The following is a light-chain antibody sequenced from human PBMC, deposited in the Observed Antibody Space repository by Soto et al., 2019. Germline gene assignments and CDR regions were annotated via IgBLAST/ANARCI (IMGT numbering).Light chain of an antibody. CDR3: GTRDGSLTAYV. Sequence: QTVLTQPPSVSAAPGQKVTVSCSGSTSNIGNNYVSWYQQLPRTAPKLLIYGDNKRPSGIPDRFSGSKSGTSATLGITGLQTGDEADYFCGTRDGSLTAYVFGTGTKLTVL. V-gene: IGLV1-51*01. CDR2: GDN. J-gene: IGLJ1*01. CDR1: TSNIGNNY.